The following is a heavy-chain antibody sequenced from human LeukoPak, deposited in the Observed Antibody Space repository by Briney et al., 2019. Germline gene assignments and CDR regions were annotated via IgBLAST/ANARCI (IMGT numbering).Heavy chain of an antibody. CDR3: TTSRSFSYCGGDCCHYPAFDY. CDR1: GFTFSGSA. CDR2: IRSKANSYAT. J-gene: IGHJ4*02. V-gene: IGHV3-73*01. D-gene: IGHD2-21*02. Sequence: PGGSLRLSCAASGFTFSGSAMHWVRQASGKGLEWVGRIRSKANSYATAYAASVKGRFTISRDDSKNTAYLQMNSLKTEDTAVYYCTTSRSFSYCGGDCCHYPAFDYWGQGTLVTVSS.